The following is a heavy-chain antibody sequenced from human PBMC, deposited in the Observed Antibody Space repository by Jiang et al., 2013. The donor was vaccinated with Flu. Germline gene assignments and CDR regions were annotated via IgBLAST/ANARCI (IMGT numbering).Heavy chain of an antibody. Sequence: VQLVESGAEVKTPGASVKVSCKASGYTFTSYYIHWVRQAPGQGPEWMGIINPSGGSTSYAQKFQDRVTMTRDTSTSTVYMELSSLRSEDTAMLYCARAWGVAIPIATIVSAARTLDYWGQGTLVTVSS. CDR1: GYTFTSYY. CDR3: ARAWGVAIPIATIVSAARTLDY. CDR2: INPSGGST. V-gene: IGHV1-46*01. J-gene: IGHJ4*02. D-gene: IGHD6-6*01.